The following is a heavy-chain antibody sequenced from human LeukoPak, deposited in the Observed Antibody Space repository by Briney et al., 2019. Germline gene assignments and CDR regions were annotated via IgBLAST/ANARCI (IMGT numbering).Heavy chain of an antibody. Sequence: SETLSPTCTVSGGSISSSSYLWGWIRQPPGKGLEWIGSISYSGSTYYNPSLKSRVTISVGTSKNQFSLKLNSVTAADTAVYYRARSVNIVVEYYFDHWGQGTLVTVSS. CDR1: GGSISSSSYL. J-gene: IGHJ4*02. D-gene: IGHD2-15*01. CDR3: ARSVNIVVEYYFDH. V-gene: IGHV4-39*01. CDR2: ISYSGST.